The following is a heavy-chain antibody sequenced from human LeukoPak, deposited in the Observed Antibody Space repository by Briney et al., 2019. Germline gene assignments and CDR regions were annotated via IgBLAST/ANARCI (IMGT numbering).Heavy chain of an antibody. V-gene: IGHV4-61*01. J-gene: IGHJ4*02. CDR1: GGSVSGSYY. CDR2: INYSGST. CDR3: ARATRRDGYNLDY. Sequence: SETLSLTCTVSGGSVSGSYYWSWIRQPPGKGLEWVGYINYSGSTNYNPSLKSRVTISVDTSRNQFSLKLSSVTAADTAVYYCARATRRDGYNLDYWGQGTLVTVSS. D-gene: IGHD5-24*01.